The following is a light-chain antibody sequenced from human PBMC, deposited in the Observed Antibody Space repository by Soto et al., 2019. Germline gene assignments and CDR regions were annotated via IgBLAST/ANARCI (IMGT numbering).Light chain of an antibody. CDR3: LFSYSGARV. CDR2: DTN. Sequence: QAVVTQEPSLTVSPGGTVTLTCGFTTGAVTSSHYPYWFQQKPGQAPRTLIYDTNNKHSWTPARFSGSLLGGKAALTLSGAQPGDEADYYCLFSYSGARVFGGGTKLTVL. V-gene: IGLV7-46*01. J-gene: IGLJ2*01. CDR1: TGAVTSSHY.